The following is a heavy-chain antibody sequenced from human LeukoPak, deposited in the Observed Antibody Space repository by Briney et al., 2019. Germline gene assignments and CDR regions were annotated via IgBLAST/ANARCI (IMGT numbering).Heavy chain of an antibody. V-gene: IGHV1-69*13. D-gene: IGHD6-13*01. Sequence: PVKVSCKASGGTFSSYAISWVRQAPGQGLEWMGGIIPIFGTANYAQKFQGRVTITADESTSTAYMELSSLRSEDTAVYYCAREAAALGSLDYWGQGTLVTVSS. CDR2: IIPIFGTA. CDR3: AREAAALGSLDY. CDR1: GGTFSSYA. J-gene: IGHJ4*02.